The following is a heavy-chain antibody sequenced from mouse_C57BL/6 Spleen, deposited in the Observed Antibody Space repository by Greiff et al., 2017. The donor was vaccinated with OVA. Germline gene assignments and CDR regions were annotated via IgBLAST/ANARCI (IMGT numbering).Heavy chain of an antibody. CDR3: ARGEIYYNYDGSFDY. D-gene: IGHD2-4*01. J-gene: IGHJ3*01. CDR1: GYAFSSSW. CDR2: IYPGDGDT. Sequence: QVQLQQSGPELVKPGASVKISCKASGYAFSSSWMNWVKQRPGKGLEWIGRIYPGDGDTNYNGKFKGKATLTADKSSSTAYMQLSSLTSEDSAVYFCARGEIYYNYDGSFDYWGQGTLVTVSA. V-gene: IGHV1-82*01.